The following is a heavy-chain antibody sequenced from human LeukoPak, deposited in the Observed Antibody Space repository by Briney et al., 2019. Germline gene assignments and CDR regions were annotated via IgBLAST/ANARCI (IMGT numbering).Heavy chain of an antibody. Sequence: GESLKISCKGSGYSFTSYWIGWVRQMPGKGLEYMGIIYPADSDTRYSPSFQGQVTISADKSISTAYLQWSSLKASDTAMYYCARPGQLGEYTPYYFDFWGQGTLVTVSS. CDR2: IYPADSDT. J-gene: IGHJ4*02. CDR1: GYSFTSYW. CDR3: ARPGQLGEYTPYYFDF. D-gene: IGHD3-16*01. V-gene: IGHV5-51*01.